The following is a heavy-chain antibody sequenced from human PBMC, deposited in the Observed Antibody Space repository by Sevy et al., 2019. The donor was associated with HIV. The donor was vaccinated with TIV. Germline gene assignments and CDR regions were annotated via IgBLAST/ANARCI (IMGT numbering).Heavy chain of an antibody. V-gene: IGHV3-23*01. D-gene: IGHD5-18*01. J-gene: IGHJ4*02. CDR3: ASGDTTMITDLDY. CDR1: GFTFSNYA. Sequence: GGSLRLSCGASGFTFSNYAMSWVRQAPGKGPEWVSGINNGGSTYYADDVKGRFTISRDNSKKMVFLQMNSLRAEDTAVYYCASGDTTMITDLDYWGQGALVTVSS. CDR2: INNGGST.